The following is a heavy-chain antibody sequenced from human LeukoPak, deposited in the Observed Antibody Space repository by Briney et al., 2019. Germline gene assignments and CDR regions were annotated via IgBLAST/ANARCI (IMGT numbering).Heavy chain of an antibody. CDR1: GFTFSNGW. J-gene: IGHJ4*02. Sequence: GGSLRLFCAASGFTFSNGWMSWVRQAPGKGLEWCGRIKSKTERGTTDYAAPVKGRFTISRDGSTNTVYLHMNSLKTEDTAVYFCTSNLYCSTSSCYTLDNWGQGTLVAVSP. V-gene: IGHV3-15*01. D-gene: IGHD2-2*02. CDR2: IKSKTERGTT. CDR3: TSNLYCSTSSCYTLDN.